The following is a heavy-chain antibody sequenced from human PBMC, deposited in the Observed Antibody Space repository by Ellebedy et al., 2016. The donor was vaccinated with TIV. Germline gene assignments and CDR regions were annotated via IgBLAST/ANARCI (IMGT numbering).Heavy chain of an antibody. CDR1: GYTFTGYY. CDR3: ARDHGGVGATTGGDY. CDR2: INPNSGGT. D-gene: IGHD1-26*01. Sequence: AASVKVSCKASGYTFTGYYMHWVRQAPGQGLEWMGWINPNSGGTNYAQKLQGRVTMTTDTSTSTAYMELRSLRSDDTAVYYCARDHGGVGATTGGDYWGQGTPVTVSS. V-gene: IGHV1-2*02. J-gene: IGHJ4*02.